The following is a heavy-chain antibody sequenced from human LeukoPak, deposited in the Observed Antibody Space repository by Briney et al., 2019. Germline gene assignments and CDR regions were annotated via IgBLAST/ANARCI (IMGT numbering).Heavy chain of an antibody. D-gene: IGHD2-2*01. V-gene: IGHV1-46*01. CDR2: INPSGGST. Sequence: ASAKVSCKASGYTFTGYYIHWVRQAPEQGLEWMGIINPSGGSTSYAQKFQGRVTMTRDMSTRTDYMELSSLRYEDTAVYYCARDVSSTSSWWFDPWGQGTLVIVSS. J-gene: IGHJ5*02. CDR3: ARDVSSTSSWWFDP. CDR1: GYTFTGYY.